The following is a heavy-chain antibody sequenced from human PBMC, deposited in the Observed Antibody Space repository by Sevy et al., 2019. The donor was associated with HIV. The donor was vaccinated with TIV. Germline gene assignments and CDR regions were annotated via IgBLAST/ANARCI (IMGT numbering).Heavy chain of an antibody. V-gene: IGHV3-23*01. J-gene: IGHJ4*02. D-gene: IGHD3-10*01. CDR1: GFTFSSYA. CDR3: AKADALLWFGELLSYFDY. Sequence: GGSLRLSCVVSGFTFSSYAMSWVRQAPGKGLEWVSAISDREDTTYYADSVKGRFTISRDNSQNTLHLQMNNLRVEDTAVYYCAKADALLWFGELLSYFDYWGQGTLVTVSS. CDR2: ISDREDTT.